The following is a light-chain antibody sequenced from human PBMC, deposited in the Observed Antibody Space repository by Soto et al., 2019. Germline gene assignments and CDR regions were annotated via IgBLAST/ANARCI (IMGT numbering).Light chain of an antibody. V-gene: IGKV1-39*01. CDR1: QSIGKH. CDR3: QQSYSSPTT. CDR2: GAS. Sequence: DIQMTQSPSFLSASVGDRVTITCRASQSIGKHLNWYQQKPGKATKFLIYGASTLQSGVPSRFTGSGSGTDFTLTVNSLQPEDFATYYCQQSYSSPTTFAQGTRLEI. J-gene: IGKJ5*01.